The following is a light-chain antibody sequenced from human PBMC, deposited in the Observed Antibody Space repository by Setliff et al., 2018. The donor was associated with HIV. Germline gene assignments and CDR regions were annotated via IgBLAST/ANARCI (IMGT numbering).Light chain of an antibody. Sequence: QSALAQPPSASGTPGQRVTISCSGSSSNIGSNYVYWYQQLPGTAPKLLIYRNNQRPSGLPDRFSGSKSGTSASLAISGLRSEDEADYYCAAWDDSLSGPVFGGGTKVTVL. CDR1: SSNIGSNY. CDR2: RNN. CDR3: AAWDDSLSGPV. J-gene: IGLJ3*02. V-gene: IGLV1-47*01.